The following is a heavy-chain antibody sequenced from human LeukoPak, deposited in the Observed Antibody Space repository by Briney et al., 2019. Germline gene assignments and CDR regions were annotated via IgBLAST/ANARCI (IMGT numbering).Heavy chain of an antibody. J-gene: IGHJ6*03. CDR1: GYSISSGYY. CDR3: ARVKTTYYYDSSGYFDRYYYYMDV. V-gene: IGHV4-38-2*02. D-gene: IGHD3-22*01. CDR2: IYHSGST. Sequence: PSETLSLTCTVSGYSISSGYYWGWIRQPPGKGLEWIGSIYHSGSTYYNPSLKSRVTISVDTSKNQFSLKLSSVTAADTAVYYCARVKTTYYYDSSGYFDRYYYYMDVWGKGTTVTVSS.